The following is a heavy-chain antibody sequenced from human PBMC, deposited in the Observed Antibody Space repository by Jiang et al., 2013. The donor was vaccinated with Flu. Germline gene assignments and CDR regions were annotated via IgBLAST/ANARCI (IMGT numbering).Heavy chain of an antibody. CDR1: GFTFSSYG. Sequence: PGGSLRLSCAASGFTFSSYGMNWVRQAPGKGLEWVSSISSSSSYIYYADSVKGRFTISRDNAKNSLYLQMNSLRAEDTAVYYCARGLYCSSTSCYFSDYWGQGTLVTVSS. V-gene: IGHV3-21*01. D-gene: IGHD2-2*01. CDR2: ISSSSSYI. CDR3: ARGLYCSSTSCYFSDY. J-gene: IGHJ4*02.